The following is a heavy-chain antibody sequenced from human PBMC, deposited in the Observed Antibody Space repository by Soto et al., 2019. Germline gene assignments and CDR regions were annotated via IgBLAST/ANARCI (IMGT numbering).Heavy chain of an antibody. CDR1: GFTFSSYD. CDR2: ISGSGGST. J-gene: IGHJ4*02. D-gene: IGHD1-26*01. Sequence: PGRSLRLSCAASGFTFSSYDMTWVRQGPGKGLEWVSGISGSGGSTYYADSVEGRFTISRDNSQNTLYLQMNSLRAEDTAVYYCAKDRSGRYWGCDYWGQGTPGTVSA. CDR3: AKDRSGRYWGCDY. V-gene: IGHV3-23*01.